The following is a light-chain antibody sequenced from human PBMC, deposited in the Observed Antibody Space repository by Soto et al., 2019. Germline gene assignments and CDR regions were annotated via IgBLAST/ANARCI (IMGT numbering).Light chain of an antibody. J-gene: IGKJ1*01. CDR1: QSVSSSD. CDR2: GAS. Sequence: EIVLTQSPGTLSLSPGERATLSCRASQSVSSSDLAWYQQKPGQAPRLLIYGASSRATGIPDRFSGSGSGTDFTLTISRLEPEDYAVYYCQEFDRSSWTFGQGTKV. CDR3: QEFDRSSWT. V-gene: IGKV3-20*01.